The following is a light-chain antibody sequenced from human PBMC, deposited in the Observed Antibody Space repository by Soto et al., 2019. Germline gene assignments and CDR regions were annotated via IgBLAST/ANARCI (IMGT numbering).Light chain of an antibody. Sequence: QSVLTQPPSASGTPGQRVTISCSGSSSNIGSNTVNWYQQLPGTAPKLLIYNNNQRPSGVPDRFSGSKSGTSASLAISGLQSEEEADYYCAAWDDSLNGLVFGTGTKVPVL. J-gene: IGLJ1*01. CDR2: NNN. V-gene: IGLV1-44*01. CDR3: AAWDDSLNGLV. CDR1: SSNIGSNT.